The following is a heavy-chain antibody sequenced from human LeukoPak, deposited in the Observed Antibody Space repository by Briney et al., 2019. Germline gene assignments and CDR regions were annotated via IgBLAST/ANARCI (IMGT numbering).Heavy chain of an antibody. V-gene: IGHV1-18*01. D-gene: IGHD3-16*02. CDR2: ISAYNGNT. J-gene: IGHJ3*02. CDR1: GYTFTSYG. Sequence: ASVKVSCKASGYTFTSYGISWVRQAPGQGLEWMGRISAYNGNTNYAQKLQGRVTMTTDTSTSTAYMELRSLRSDDTAVYYCARDARDLKYYDYVWGSYRPIDAFDIWGQGTMVTVSS. CDR3: ARDARDLKYYDYVWGSYRPIDAFDI.